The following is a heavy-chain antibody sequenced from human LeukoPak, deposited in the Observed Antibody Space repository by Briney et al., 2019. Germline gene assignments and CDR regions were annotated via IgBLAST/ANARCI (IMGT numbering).Heavy chain of an antibody. CDR2: ISGSGGST. Sequence: GGSLRLSCAASGFTFSSYAMSWVRQAPGKGLEWVSAISGSGGSTYYADSVKGRFTISRDNSKNTLYLQMNSLRAEDTAVYYCAKEGTEYCSRTSCSNWFDPWGQGTLVTVSS. V-gene: IGHV3-23*01. CDR3: AKEGTEYCSRTSCSNWFDP. CDR1: GFTFSSYA. J-gene: IGHJ5*02. D-gene: IGHD2-2*01.